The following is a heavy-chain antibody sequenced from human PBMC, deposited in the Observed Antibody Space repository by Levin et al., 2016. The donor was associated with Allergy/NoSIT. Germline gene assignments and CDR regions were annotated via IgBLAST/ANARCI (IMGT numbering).Heavy chain of an antibody. CDR2: IYYNGGT. CDR3: ARTRDWGNSDY. D-gene: IGHD7-27*01. CDR1: GGSIRNFH. V-gene: IGHV4-59*01. J-gene: IGHJ4*02. Sequence: SETLSLTCTVSGGSIRNFHWGWIRQPPGKGLEWIGHIYYNGGTKYNPSLGSRVSLSVDTSNNRFTLKLTSVTAADTALYFCARTRDWGNSDYWGQGILVTVSS.